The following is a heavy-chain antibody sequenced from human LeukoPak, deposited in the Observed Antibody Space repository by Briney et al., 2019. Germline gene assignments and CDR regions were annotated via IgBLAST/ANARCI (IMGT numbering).Heavy chain of an antibody. CDR3: ARDRYDILTGYYSAFDY. V-gene: IGHV3-23*01. J-gene: IGHJ4*02. Sequence: GGSLRLSCAASGFTFSSYAMSWVRQAPGKGLEWVSAISGSGGSTYYADSVKGRFTISRDNSKNTLYLQMNSLRAEDTAVYYCARDRYDILTGYYSAFDYWGQGTLVTVSS. CDR1: GFTFSSYA. D-gene: IGHD3-9*01. CDR2: ISGSGGST.